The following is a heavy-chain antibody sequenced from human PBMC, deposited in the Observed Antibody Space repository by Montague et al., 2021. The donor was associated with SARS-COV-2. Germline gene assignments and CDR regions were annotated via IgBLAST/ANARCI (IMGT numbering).Heavy chain of an antibody. Sequence: SETLSLTCTVSGDSITSSIWWSWVRQTPGKGLEWIGEIFYTGKSKYNPSLESRLAMSVDVAKDQFSLNLSSVTAADTAVYYCARRTVLMISVVFDALDMWGQGTLVTASS. CDR2: IFYTGKS. J-gene: IGHJ3*02. V-gene: IGHV4-4*02. D-gene: IGHD3-16*01. CDR1: GDSITSSIW. CDR3: ARRTVLMISVVFDALDM.